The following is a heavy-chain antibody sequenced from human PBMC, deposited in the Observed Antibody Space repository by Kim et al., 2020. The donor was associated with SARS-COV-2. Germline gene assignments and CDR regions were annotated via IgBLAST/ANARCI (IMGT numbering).Heavy chain of an antibody. CDR1: GGSMSSYY. V-gene: IGHV4-59*01. CDR3: ASETRGYNNGCRVFYGLDV. Sequence: SETLSLTCIVSGGSMSSYYWSWIRQPPGKGLEWIGYIYDTGNTNYNPSLKSRVTISVDTSKNQFSLMLNSVTAADTAGYYCASETRGYNNGCRVFYGLDV. CDR2: IYDTGNT. J-gene: IGHJ6*01. D-gene: IGHD5-18*01.